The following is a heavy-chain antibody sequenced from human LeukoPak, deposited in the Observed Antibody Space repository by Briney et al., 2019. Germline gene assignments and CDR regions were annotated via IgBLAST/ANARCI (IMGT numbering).Heavy chain of an antibody. J-gene: IGHJ4*02. CDR2: IWYDGSKE. Sequence: GGSLRLSCAASGFTFSSNGMNWVRQAPGKGLEWVAIIWYDGSKEYYVDSVKGRFTISRDNSKNMVYLEMNSLRAEDTAVYYCARISGWSQFDYWGQGPLVTVSS. V-gene: IGHV3-33*01. D-gene: IGHD6-19*01. CDR1: GFTFSSNG. CDR3: ARISGWSQFDY.